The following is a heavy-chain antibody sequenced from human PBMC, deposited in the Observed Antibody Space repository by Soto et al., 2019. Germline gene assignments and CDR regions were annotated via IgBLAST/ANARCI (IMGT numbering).Heavy chain of an antibody. CDR1: GFTFSGYW. CDR2: IKQDGSDK. V-gene: IGHV3-7*01. D-gene: IGHD6-13*01. J-gene: IGHJ4*02. CDR3: ATSAAAPGNY. Sequence: PGGSLRLSCAASGFTFSGYWMSWVRQAPGKGLEWAANIKQDGSDKYYVDSVKGRFTISRDNAKNSLYLQMNSLRAEDTAVYYCATSAAAPGNYWGQGTLVTVSS.